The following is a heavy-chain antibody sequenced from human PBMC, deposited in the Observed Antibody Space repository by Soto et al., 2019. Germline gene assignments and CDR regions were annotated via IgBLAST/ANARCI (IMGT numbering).Heavy chain of an antibody. CDR2: IYPGDSDT. CDR1: GYSFTSYW. J-gene: IGHJ6*02. V-gene: IGHV5-51*01. D-gene: IGHD5-18*01. CDR3: ARLGGYVDTAMVPDYYYGMDV. Sequence: PGESLKISCKGSGYSFTSYWIGWVRQMPGKGLEWMGIIYPGDSDTRYSPSFQGQVTISADKSISTAYLQWSSLKASDTAMYYCARLGGYVDTAMVPDYYYGMDVWGQGTTVTVSS.